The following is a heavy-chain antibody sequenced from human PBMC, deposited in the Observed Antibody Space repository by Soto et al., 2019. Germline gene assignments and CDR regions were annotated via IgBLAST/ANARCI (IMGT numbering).Heavy chain of an antibody. CDR1: GFTFSDYG. J-gene: IGHJ6*02. Sequence: GGSLRLSCAASGFTFSDYGMTWVRQAPGQGLEWVSVISGSGSSYYADSVKGRFTISRDNSKNTLYLQMNSLRAEDTAVYSCAKERLDSSSSSYGMDVWGQGTTVTVSS. V-gene: IGHV3-23*01. D-gene: IGHD6-6*01. CDR2: ISGSGSS. CDR3: AKERLDSSSSSYGMDV.